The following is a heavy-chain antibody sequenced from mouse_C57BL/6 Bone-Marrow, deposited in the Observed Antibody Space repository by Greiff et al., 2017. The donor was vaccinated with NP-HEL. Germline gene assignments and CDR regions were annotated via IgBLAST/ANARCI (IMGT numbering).Heavy chain of an antibody. Sequence: EVKLMESGGDLVKPGGSLKLSCAASGFTFSSYGMSWVRPTPDKRLEWVATISSGGGYTYYPDSVKGRFTISRDNAKNTLYLQMSSLKSEDTAMYYCARQDYDYDVDYWGQGTSVTVSS. CDR2: ISSGGGYT. D-gene: IGHD2-4*01. CDR3: ARQDYDYDVDY. CDR1: GFTFSSYG. V-gene: IGHV5-6*01. J-gene: IGHJ4*01.